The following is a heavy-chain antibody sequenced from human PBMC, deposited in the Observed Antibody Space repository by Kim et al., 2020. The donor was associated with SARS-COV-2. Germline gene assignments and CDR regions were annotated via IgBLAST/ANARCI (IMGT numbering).Heavy chain of an antibody. D-gene: IGHD2-15*01. CDR2: INHSGST. V-gene: IGHV4-34*01. CDR1: GGSFSGYY. J-gene: IGHJ5*02. CDR3: ARATALAYCSGGSCSQQYNWFDP. Sequence: SQTLSLTCAVYGGSFSGYYWSWIRQPPGKGLEWIGEINHSGSTNYNPSLKSRVTISVDTSKNQFSLKLSSVTAADTAVYYCARATALAYCSGGSCSQQYNWFDPWGQGTLVTVSS.